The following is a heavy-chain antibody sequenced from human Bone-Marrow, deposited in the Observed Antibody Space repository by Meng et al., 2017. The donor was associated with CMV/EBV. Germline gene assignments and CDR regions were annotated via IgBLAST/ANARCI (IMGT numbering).Heavy chain of an antibody. CDR3: ARDSRYGSLGY. Sequence: GESLKISCVASGFTFNDYWMHWVRQGPGRVLIWVARINTIGSSTIYADSVKGRFTISRDNAKNSLYLRMHSLRAEDTAVYYCARDSRYGSLGYWGQGTVVTVSS. J-gene: IGHJ4*02. CDR2: INTIGSST. V-gene: IGHV3-74*01. CDR1: GFTFNDYW. D-gene: IGHD6-25*01.